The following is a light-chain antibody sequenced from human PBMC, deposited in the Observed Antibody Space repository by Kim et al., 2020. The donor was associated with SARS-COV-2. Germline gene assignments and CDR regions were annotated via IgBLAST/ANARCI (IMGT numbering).Light chain of an antibody. Sequence: SSLSASVGDRVTITCQASQDISNYLNWYQQKPGKAPKLLIYDASNLETGVPSRFSGSGSGTDFTFTISSLQPEDIATYYCQQYGTFGPGTKVDIK. V-gene: IGKV1-33*01. J-gene: IGKJ3*01. CDR1: QDISNY. CDR3: QQYGT. CDR2: DAS.